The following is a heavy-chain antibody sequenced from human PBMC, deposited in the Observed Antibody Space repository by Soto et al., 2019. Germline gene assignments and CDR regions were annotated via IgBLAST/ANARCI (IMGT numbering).Heavy chain of an antibody. J-gene: IGHJ4*02. D-gene: IGHD2-8*01. V-gene: IGHV4-59*02. Sequence: TLSLTCTVSGDSVTNYFWSWMRQPQGKGLEWIGHMYHGGRTNYSPSLKSRVTMSLDSSKNQFSLNLSSVTAADTAVYFCARDPGYCTNGVCPIFDFWGQGVLVTV. CDR1: GDSVTNYF. CDR3: ARDPGYCTNGVCPIFDF. CDR2: MYHGGRT.